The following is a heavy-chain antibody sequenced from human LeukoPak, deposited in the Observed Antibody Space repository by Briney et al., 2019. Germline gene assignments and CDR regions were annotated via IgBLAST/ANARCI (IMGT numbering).Heavy chain of an antibody. J-gene: IGHJ4*02. CDR2: FDPEDGET. Sequence: ASVKVPCKVSGYTLTELSMHWVRQAPGKGLEWMGGFDPEDGETIYAQKFQGRVTMTEDTSTDTAYMELSSLRSEDTAVYYCATENSRSGGSGSYYFDYWGQGTLVTVSS. D-gene: IGHD3-10*01. V-gene: IGHV1-24*01. CDR3: ATENSRSGGSGSYYFDY. CDR1: GYTLTELS.